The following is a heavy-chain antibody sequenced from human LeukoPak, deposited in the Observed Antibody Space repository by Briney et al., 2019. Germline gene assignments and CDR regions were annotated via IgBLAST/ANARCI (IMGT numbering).Heavy chain of an antibody. Sequence: WETLSLTCTVSGGSISSYYWSWIRQPPGKGLEWIGCIYYSGSTNYNHSLKSRVTISLDTSKTHFSLKLSSVTAADTAVYYCARSVFDYSRWLSGFDPWGQGTLDTVSS. V-gene: IGHV4-59*01. CDR3: ARSVFDYSRWLSGFDP. J-gene: IGHJ5*02. D-gene: IGHD4-11*01. CDR1: GGSISSYY. CDR2: IYYSGST.